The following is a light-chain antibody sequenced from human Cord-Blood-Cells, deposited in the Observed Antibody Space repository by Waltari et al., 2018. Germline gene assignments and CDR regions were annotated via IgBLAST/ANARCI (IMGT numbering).Light chain of an antibody. CDR1: HVGDTY. V-gene: IGLV3-1*01. J-gene: IGLJ2*01. CDR2: QDS. Sequence: SYELNQPPSVSVSPGHIASLPCSGDHVGDTYARWYQQKPGQSPVLVIYQDSKRPSGSPVRFAGSNSGKTATLTISGTQAMDAADYYCQAWDSSIHGVCGGGTKLTVL. CDR3: QAWDSSIHGV.